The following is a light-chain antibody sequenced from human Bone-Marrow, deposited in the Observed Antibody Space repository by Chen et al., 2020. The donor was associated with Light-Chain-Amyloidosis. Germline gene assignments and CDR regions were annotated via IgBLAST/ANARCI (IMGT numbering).Light chain of an antibody. Sequence: QSALTQPPSASGSPGQSVTISCTGTSGDVGGYKYVSWYQQYPGKAPTLIIFQVDKRPSGVPDRYSGSRSGNTASLTVSGLQAEDEADYYCCSYVGRNNEVVFGGGTKLTVL. CDR3: CSYVGRNNEVV. J-gene: IGLJ2*01. CDR2: QVD. V-gene: IGLV2-8*01. CDR1: SGDVGGYKY.